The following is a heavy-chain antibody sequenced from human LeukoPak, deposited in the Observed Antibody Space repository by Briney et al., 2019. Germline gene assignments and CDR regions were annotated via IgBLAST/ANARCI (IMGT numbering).Heavy chain of an antibody. CDR3: AKAAPYYYDY. V-gene: IGHV3-23*01. Sequence: PGGSLRLSCAASGFTFSGYAMSWIRQAPGKGLEWVSAISGSGRSTYYADSEKGMFTISRDNSKNTLYMHMNRLRGEDAAVYYCAKAAPYYYDYSGQGTLVTVSS. J-gene: IGHJ4*02. CDR2: ISGSGRST. CDR1: GFTFSGYA.